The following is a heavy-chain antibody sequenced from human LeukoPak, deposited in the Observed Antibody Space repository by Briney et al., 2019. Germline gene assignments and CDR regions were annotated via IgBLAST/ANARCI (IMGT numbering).Heavy chain of an antibody. Sequence: GGSLRLSCAASGFTFSSYEMNWVRQAPGKGLEWVSYISSSGSTIYYADSVKGRFTISRDNAKNSLYLQMNSLRAEDTAVYYCARAIAVASLHPWGQGTLVTVSS. CDR3: ARAIAVASLHP. CDR1: GFTFSSYE. CDR2: ISSSGSTI. D-gene: IGHD6-19*01. J-gene: IGHJ5*02. V-gene: IGHV3-48*03.